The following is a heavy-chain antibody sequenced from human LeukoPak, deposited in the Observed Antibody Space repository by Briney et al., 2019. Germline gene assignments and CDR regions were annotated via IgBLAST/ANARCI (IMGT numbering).Heavy chain of an antibody. D-gene: IGHD3-3*01. V-gene: IGHV1-8*03. CDR1: GYTFTSYD. Sequence: GASVKVSCKASGYTFTSYDINWVRQATGQGLEWMGWMNPNSGNTGYAQKFQGRVTITRNTSISTAYMELSSLRSEDTAVYYCARGRFKPSYDFWSGYYGSFYYYYMDVWGKGTTVTVSS. J-gene: IGHJ6*03. CDR2: MNPNSGNT. CDR3: ARGRFKPSYDFWSGYYGSFYYYYMDV.